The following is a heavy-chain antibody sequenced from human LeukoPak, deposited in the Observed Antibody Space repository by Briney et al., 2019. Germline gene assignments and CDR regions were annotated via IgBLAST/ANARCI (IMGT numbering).Heavy chain of an antibody. CDR3: ARGHNDIVVVPAAMGFFGEDY. CDR1: GFTFSDYY. V-gene: IGHV3-11*01. CDR2: ISSSGSTI. J-gene: IGHJ4*02. D-gene: IGHD2-2*01. Sequence: GGSLRLSCAASGFTFSDYYMSWIRQAPGKGLEWVSYISSSGSTIYYADSVKGRFTISRDNAKNSLYLQMNSLRAEDTAVYYCARGHNDIVVVPAAMGFFGEDYWGQGTLVTVSS.